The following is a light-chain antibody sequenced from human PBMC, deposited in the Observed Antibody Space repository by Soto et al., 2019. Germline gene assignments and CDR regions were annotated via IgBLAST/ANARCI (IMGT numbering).Light chain of an antibody. CDR2: DAS. J-gene: IGKJ3*01. CDR3: QQYGSAPFT. Sequence: ILLTQSPGALSLSQGERATLSCRASQSVSSSHSAWYRQKPGQTPRLLIYDASSRATGIPDRISGSGSGTDFTLTISRLEPEDFAVYYCQQYGSAPFTFGPGTKVD. V-gene: IGKV3-20*01. CDR1: QSVSSSH.